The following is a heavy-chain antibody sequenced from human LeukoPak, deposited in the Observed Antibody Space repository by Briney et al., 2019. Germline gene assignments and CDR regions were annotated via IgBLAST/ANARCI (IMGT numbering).Heavy chain of an antibody. CDR3: AREPGDHYYMDV. Sequence: GGSLRLSCAASGFTFSSYTMTWVRQAPGKGLEWVSSISTSGSYINHADSVKGRITISRDNAKNSLYLQMNSLRAEDTAVYYCAREPGDHYYMDVWGKGTTVTVSS. J-gene: IGHJ6*03. CDR2: ISTSGSYI. V-gene: IGHV3-21*01. D-gene: IGHD3-10*01. CDR1: GFTFSSYT.